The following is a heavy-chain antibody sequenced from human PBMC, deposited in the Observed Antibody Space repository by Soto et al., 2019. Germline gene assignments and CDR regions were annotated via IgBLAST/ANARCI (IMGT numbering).Heavy chain of an antibody. CDR2: IYHSGRT. CDR3: ARGDIVATIDAFDI. CDR1: GGSISSGGYS. D-gene: IGHD5-12*01. V-gene: IGHV4-30-2*01. Sequence: PSETLSLTCAVSGGSISSGGYSWSWIRQPPGKGLEWIGYIYHSGRTYYNPSLKSRVTISVDRSKNQFSLKLSSVTAADTAVYYCARGDIVATIDAFDIWGQGTMVTVS. J-gene: IGHJ3*02.